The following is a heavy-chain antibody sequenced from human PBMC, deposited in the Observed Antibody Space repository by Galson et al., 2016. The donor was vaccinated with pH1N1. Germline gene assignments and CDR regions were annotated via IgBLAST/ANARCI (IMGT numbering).Heavy chain of an antibody. CDR1: GYTFTFTGYF. CDR2: INPYSGDT. Sequence: SVKVSCKASGYTFTFTGYFIHWVRQAPGQGLEFEWMGRINPYSGDTDFAQNFQGKVTMTRDTSIGKAYMEVSSLTSDDTAIYYGARDVAPPGHYAMDVWGQGTTVTVPS. J-gene: IGHJ6*02. V-gene: IGHV1-2*06. CDR3: ARDVAPPGHYAMDV.